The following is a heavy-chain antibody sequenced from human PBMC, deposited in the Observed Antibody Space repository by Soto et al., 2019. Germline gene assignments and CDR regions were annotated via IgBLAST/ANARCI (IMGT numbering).Heavy chain of an antibody. J-gene: IGHJ4*02. CDR3: SRDVRTAYYYDSSEPF. V-gene: IGHV4-39*07. Sequence: SETLSLTCTVSGGSVSITTYYWGWVRQPPGKGLEWIGSIYYSGSTYYNPSLESRLTISVDTSENQFSLKLSSVTAADTAVYYCSRDVRTAYYYDSSEPFWGQGTPVTVSS. D-gene: IGHD3-22*01. CDR2: IYYSGST. CDR1: GGSVSITTYY.